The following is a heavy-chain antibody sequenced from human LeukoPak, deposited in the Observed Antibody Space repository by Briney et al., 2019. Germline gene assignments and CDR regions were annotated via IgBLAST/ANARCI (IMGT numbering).Heavy chain of an antibody. CDR1: GGSISSYY. Sequence: SETLSLTCTVSGGSISSYYWSWIRQPPGKGLEWIGYIYYSGSTYYNPSLKSRVTISVDTSKNQFSLKLSSVTAADTAVYYCARVYCSSTSCYPFDYWGQGTLVTVSS. D-gene: IGHD2-2*01. CDR3: ARVYCSSTSCYPFDY. V-gene: IGHV4-59*08. J-gene: IGHJ4*02. CDR2: IYYSGST.